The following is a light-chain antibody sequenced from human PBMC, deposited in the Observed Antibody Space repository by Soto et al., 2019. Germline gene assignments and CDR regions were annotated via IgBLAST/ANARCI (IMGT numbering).Light chain of an antibody. CDR3: RSYEGSKNFV. Sequence: QSVLTQPPSASGSPGQSVTISCTGTSSDIGAYIYVSWYQQHPGKAPKLMISEVSRRPSGVTERFSGSKSGNTASLTVSGLQADDEAHYSCRSYEGSKNFVFRTGTKLTX. CDR2: EVS. J-gene: IGLJ1*01. CDR1: SSDIGAYIY. V-gene: IGLV2-8*01.